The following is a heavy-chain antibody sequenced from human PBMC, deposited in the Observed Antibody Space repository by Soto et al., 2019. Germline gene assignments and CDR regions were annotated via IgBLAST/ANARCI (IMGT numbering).Heavy chain of an antibody. J-gene: IGHJ6*02. V-gene: IGHV1-8*01. CDR1: GYTFSDFD. CDR3: ARGNPFNYAGFDV. CDR2: MNAKSGDT. Sequence: GASVKVSCKASGYTFSDFDMNWLRQTSGQGPEWMGWMNAKSGDTFFAQRFHDKFNMTWDTSLTTAYMEVGSLTSDHAAIYYCARGNPFNYAGFDVWGQGTTVTVSS. D-gene: IGHD3-16*01.